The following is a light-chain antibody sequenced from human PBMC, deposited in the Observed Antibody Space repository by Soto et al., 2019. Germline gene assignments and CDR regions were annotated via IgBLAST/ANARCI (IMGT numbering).Light chain of an antibody. V-gene: IGKV1-17*01. CDR3: LQHNSYPLT. J-gene: IGKJ4*01. Sequence: DIQMTQSPSSLSASVGDRVTITCRASQGIRNELGWYQQKPGKAPKRLIYDASSLQSGVPSRFIGSGSGTEFTLIIISLQPADFSTYYCLQHNSYPLTFGGGTKVEIK. CDR1: QGIRNE. CDR2: DAS.